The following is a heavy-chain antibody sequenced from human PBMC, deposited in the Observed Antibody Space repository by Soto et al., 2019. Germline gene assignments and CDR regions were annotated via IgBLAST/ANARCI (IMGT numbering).Heavy chain of an antibody. CDR3: ARDVLTAVAGSVNWFDP. CDR1: GFSLRTYG. CDR2: IWYDGTKK. Sequence: QVQLVESGGGVVQSGRSLTLSCAASGFSLRTYGMHWLRRAPGKGLEWVAFIWYDGTKKFYANSVKGRSTISKDNSNNILYLQMSGLRAEDTAVYDCARDVLTAVAGSVNWFDPWGQGTLVTVSS. J-gene: IGHJ5*02. V-gene: IGHV3-33*01. D-gene: IGHD6-19*01.